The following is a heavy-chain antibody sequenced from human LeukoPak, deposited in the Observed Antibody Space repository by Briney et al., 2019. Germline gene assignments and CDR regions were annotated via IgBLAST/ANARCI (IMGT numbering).Heavy chain of an antibody. V-gene: IGHV3-23*01. CDR3: AKDARRSSGWWFFDH. CDR1: GFVFSSLD. D-gene: IGHD6-19*01. Sequence: PGGSLRLSCAASGFVFSSLDMGWVRQAPGKGLEWVSAITHSGYGTYYADSVKGRFTISRDNSKNTLYLQMNSLRAEDTAVYFCAKDARRSSGWWFFDHWGQGTLVTVTP. J-gene: IGHJ4*02. CDR2: ITHSGYGT.